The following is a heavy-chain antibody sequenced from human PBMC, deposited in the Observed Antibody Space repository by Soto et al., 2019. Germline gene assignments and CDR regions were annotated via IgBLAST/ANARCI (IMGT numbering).Heavy chain of an antibody. CDR3: ARGGDTWGYCSSTSCVPWFDL. CDR2: ILPILGIA. CDR1: GRTFSSYT. V-gene: IGHV1-69*02. Sequence: QVQLLQSGAEVKKPGSSVKVSCKASGRTFSSYTISWVRQAPGQGLEWMGRILPILGIANYAQKFQGRVTITAEKSTSTAYLERSSLRSEDTAVYYCARGGDTWGYCSSTSCVPWFDLWGQGTLVTVSS. J-gene: IGHJ5*02. D-gene: IGHD2-2*01.